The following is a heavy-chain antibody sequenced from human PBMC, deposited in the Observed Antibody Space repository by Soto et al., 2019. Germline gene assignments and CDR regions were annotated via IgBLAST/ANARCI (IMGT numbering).Heavy chain of an antibody. CDR3: AKDRGYGRGGGLDY. D-gene: IGHD6-19*01. V-gene: IGHV3-30*18. CDR1: GFTFSTYG. J-gene: IGHJ4*02. Sequence: QVQLVESGGGVVQPGRSLRLSCAASGFTFSTYGMHCVRQAPGKGLEWVAVISFDGSHKSYADSVKGRFTISRDNSKNTLYLQLNSLRAEDTAVYYCAKDRGYGRGGGLDYWGQGTLVTVSS. CDR2: ISFDGSHK.